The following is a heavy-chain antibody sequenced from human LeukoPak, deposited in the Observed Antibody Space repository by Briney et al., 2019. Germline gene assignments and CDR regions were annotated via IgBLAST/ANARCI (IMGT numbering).Heavy chain of an antibody. V-gene: IGHV4-59*01. CDR3: ARVTYESSSFDY. D-gene: IGHD5-12*01. J-gene: IGHJ4*02. Sequence: SETLSLTCTVSGGSISSYYWSWIRQPPGKGLEWIGYIYYSGSTNYNPSLKSRVTISVDTSKNQFSLKLSSVTAADTAVYYRARVTYESSSFDYWGQGTLVTVSS. CDR2: IYYSGST. CDR1: GGSISSYY.